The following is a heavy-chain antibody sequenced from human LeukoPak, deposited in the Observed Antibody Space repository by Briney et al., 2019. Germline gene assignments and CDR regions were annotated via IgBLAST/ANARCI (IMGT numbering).Heavy chain of an antibody. V-gene: IGHV1-69*05. CDR1: GGTFSSYA. CDR3: ASPPTMVRGYDAFDI. Sequence: ASVKVSCKASGGTFSSYAISWVRQAPGQGLEWMGRIIPIFGTANYAQKFQGRVTITTDESTSTAYMELSSLRSEDTAVYYCASPPTMVRGYDAFDIWGQGTMVTVSS. J-gene: IGHJ3*02. CDR2: IIPIFGTA. D-gene: IGHD3-10*01.